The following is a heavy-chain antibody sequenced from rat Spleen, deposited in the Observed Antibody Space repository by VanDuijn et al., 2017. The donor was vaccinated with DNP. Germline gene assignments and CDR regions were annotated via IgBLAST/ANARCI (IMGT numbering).Heavy chain of an antibody. V-gene: IGHV5-7*01. J-gene: IGHJ3*01. CDR3: VTHPSWFGY. Sequence: EVQLVESGGGLVQPGRSLKLSCAASGFTFSDYYMAWVRQTPKKGLEWVTSILFDGTRTYYRDSVKGRFTISRDNAKRTQYLQMDSLRSEDTATYYCVTHPSWFGYWGQGTLVTVSS. CDR2: ILFDGTRT. CDR1: GFTFSDYY.